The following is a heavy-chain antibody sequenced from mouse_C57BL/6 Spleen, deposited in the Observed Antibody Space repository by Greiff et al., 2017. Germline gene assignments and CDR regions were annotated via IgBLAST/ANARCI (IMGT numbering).Heavy chain of an antibody. CDR3: TKSYYGSSQSYAMDY. V-gene: IGHV1-15*01. D-gene: IGHD1-1*01. CDR1: GYTFTDYE. J-gene: IGHJ4*01. Sequence: VQLQQSGAELVRPGASVTLSCKASGYTFTDYEMHWVKQTPVHGLEWIGAIDPETGGTAYNQKFKGKAILTADKSSSTAYMELRSLTSEDSAVYYCTKSYYGSSQSYAMDYWGQGTSVTVSS. CDR2: IDPETGGT.